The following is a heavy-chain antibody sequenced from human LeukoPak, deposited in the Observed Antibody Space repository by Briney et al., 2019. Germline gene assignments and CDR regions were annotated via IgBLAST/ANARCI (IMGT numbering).Heavy chain of an antibody. Sequence: GGSLRLSCAASGFTFSSYNMNWVRQAPGKGLEWVSYISSSSRTIYYADPVKGRFTISRDNAKNSLYLQMNSLRAEDTAVYYCARDSDELELRVANWFDLWGQGTLVTVSS. CDR2: ISSSSRTI. V-gene: IGHV3-48*01. D-gene: IGHD1-7*01. CDR1: GFTFSSYN. CDR3: ARDSDELELRVANWFDL. J-gene: IGHJ5*02.